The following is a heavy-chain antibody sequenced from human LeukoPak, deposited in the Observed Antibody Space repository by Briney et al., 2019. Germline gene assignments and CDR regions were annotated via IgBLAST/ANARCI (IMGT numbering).Heavy chain of an antibody. Sequence: PSETLSLTCTVSGGSISSYYWSWIRQPPGKGLEWIGYVFYSGRTDHNPSLKSRLTISVDTSKNQFSLKLSSVTAADTAVCYCAREERSFRPQWELPRLCAFDIWGQGTMVTVSS. V-gene: IGHV4-59*01. CDR2: VFYSGRT. D-gene: IGHD1-26*01. J-gene: IGHJ3*02. CDR1: GGSISSYY. CDR3: AREERSFRPQWELPRLCAFDI.